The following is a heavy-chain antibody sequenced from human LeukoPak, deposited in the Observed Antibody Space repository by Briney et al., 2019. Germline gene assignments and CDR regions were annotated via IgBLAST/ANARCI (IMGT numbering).Heavy chain of an antibody. Sequence: KPSETLSLTCAVYGGSFSGYYWSWIRQHPGKGLEWIGYIYYSGSTYYNPSLKSRVTISVDTSKNQFSLKLSSVTAADTAVYYCARVWKTYSYLDYWGQGTLVTVSS. CDR3: ARVWKTYSYLDY. CDR2: IYYSGST. V-gene: IGHV4-31*11. D-gene: IGHD1-1*01. J-gene: IGHJ4*02. CDR1: GGSFSGYY.